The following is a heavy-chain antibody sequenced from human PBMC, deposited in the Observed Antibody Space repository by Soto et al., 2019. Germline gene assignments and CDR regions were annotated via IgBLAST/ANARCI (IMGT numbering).Heavy chain of an antibody. CDR2: INAGNGNT. V-gene: IGHV1-3*01. Sequence: QVQLVQSGAEVKKPGASVKVSCKASGYTFTSYAMHWVRQAPGQRLEWMGWINAGNGNTKYSQKFQGRVTITRDTAARTAYMELSSLRSEDTAVYYCARVSTVTTHYYYYGMDVWGQGTTVTVSS. CDR1: GYTFTSYA. CDR3: ARVSTVTTHYYYYGMDV. D-gene: IGHD4-17*01. J-gene: IGHJ6*02.